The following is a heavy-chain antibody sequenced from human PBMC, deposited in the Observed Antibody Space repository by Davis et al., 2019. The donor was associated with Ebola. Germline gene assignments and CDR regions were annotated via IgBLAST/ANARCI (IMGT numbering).Heavy chain of an antibody. V-gene: IGHV4-59*01. CDR1: GGSFSSYY. CDR2: IYYSGST. D-gene: IGHD2-2*01. J-gene: IGHJ4*02. CDR3: ARVTGCSSTSCYLVDY. Sequence: PSETLSLTCAVYGGSFSSYYWSWIRQPPGKGLEWIGYIYYSGSTNYNPSLKSRVTISVDTSKNQFSLKLSSVTAADTAVYYCARVTGCSSTSCYLVDYWGQGTLVTVSS.